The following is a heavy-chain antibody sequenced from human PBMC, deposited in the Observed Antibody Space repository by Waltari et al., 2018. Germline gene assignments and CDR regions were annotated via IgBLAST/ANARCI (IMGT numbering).Heavy chain of an antibody. CDR2: INHSGST. D-gene: IGHD5-18*01. Sequence: QVQLQQWGAGLLKPSETLSLTCAVYGGSFSGYYWSWIRQPPGKGLEWIGEINHSGSTNHNPSLKSRVTISVDTSKNQFSLKLSSVTAADTAVYYCARGNYEKKIQLWLKSYYYYGMDVWGQGTTVTVSS. CDR3: ARGNYEKKIQLWLKSYYYYGMDV. CDR1: GGSFSGYY. V-gene: IGHV4-34*01. J-gene: IGHJ6*02.